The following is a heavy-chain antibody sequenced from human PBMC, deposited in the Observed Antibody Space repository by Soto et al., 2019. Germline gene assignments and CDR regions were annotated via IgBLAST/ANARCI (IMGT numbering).Heavy chain of an antibody. V-gene: IGHV1-18*01. CDR1: GYTFTSYG. J-gene: IGHJ6*02. D-gene: IGHD3-3*01. Sequence: ASVKVSCKASGYTFTSYGISWVRQAPGQGLEWMGWISAYNGNTNYAQKLQGRVTMTTDTSTSTAYMELRSLRSDDTAVYYCAGAPYYDFCNPYYYGMDVWGQGTTVTVSS. CDR3: AGAPYYDFCNPYYYGMDV. CDR2: ISAYNGNT.